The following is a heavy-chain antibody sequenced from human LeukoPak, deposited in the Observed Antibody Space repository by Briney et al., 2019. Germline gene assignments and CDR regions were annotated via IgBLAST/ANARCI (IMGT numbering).Heavy chain of an antibody. CDR3: ARDRTQRAAAGRGEYFQH. CDR1: GFTFSSYA. Sequence: GGSLRLSCAASGFTFSSYAMHWVRQAPGKGLEWVALISYDGSNKYYAHSVKDRFTIPRDNSKNTLYLKMNRLRAEDTAVYYCARDRTQRAAAGRGEYFQHWGQGTLVTVSS. V-gene: IGHV3-30-3*01. D-gene: IGHD6-13*01. CDR2: ISYDGSNK. J-gene: IGHJ1*01.